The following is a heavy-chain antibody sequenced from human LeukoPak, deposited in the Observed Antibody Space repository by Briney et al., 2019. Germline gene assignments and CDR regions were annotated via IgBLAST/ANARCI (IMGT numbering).Heavy chain of an antibody. CDR3: AREYCSSTSCSLVDF. CDR1: GFTFSNYW. CDR2: IKQDGSET. Sequence: GGSLRLSCAASGFTFSNYWMNWVRQAPGKGLEWVANIKQDGSETYYVDSVKGRFTISRDNAKNLLYLQMNSLRAEDTAVYYCAREYCSSTSCSLVDFWGQGTLVTVSS. D-gene: IGHD2-2*01. V-gene: IGHV3-7*01. J-gene: IGHJ4*02.